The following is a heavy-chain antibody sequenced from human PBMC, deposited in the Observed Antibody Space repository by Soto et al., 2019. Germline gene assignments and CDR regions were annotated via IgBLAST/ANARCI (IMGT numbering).Heavy chain of an antibody. CDR2: INPHGGST. CDR3: ARSSGGNFGKIIEGPNWFAP. Sequence: ASVKVSCKAPGDTFTSYYINWVRQAPGQGLEWMGVINPHGGSTAYAQKFKGRVTLTRDTSASTVYMEVSSLTSEDTAMYYCARSSGGNFGKIIEGPNWFAPWGKGPL. CDR1: GDTFTSYY. V-gene: IGHV1-46*01. J-gene: IGHJ5*02. D-gene: IGHD1-26*01.